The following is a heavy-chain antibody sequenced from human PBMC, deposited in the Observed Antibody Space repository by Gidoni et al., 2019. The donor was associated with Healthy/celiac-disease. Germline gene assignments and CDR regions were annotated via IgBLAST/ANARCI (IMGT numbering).Heavy chain of an antibody. CDR1: GFTFDDYG. Sequence: EVQLVESGGGVVRPGGSLRLSCAASGFTFDDYGMSWVRQAPGKGLEWVSGINWNGGSTGYADSVKGRFTISRDNAKNSLYLQMNSLRAEDTALYYCARDLGPAAAVSAGAFDIWGQGTMVTVSS. CDR3: ARDLGPAAAVSAGAFDI. D-gene: IGHD2-2*01. CDR2: INWNGGST. V-gene: IGHV3-20*04. J-gene: IGHJ3*02.